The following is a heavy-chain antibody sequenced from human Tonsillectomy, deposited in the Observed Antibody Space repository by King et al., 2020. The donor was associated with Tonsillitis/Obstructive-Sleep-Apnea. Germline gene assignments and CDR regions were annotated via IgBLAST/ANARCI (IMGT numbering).Heavy chain of an antibody. CDR1: GFTFSTYA. CDR3: ARALWNIVVVVPATPFDY. J-gene: IGHJ4*02. CDR2: ISYDGNNK. V-gene: IGHV3-30*04. D-gene: IGHD2-15*01. Sequence: VQLVESGGGVVQPGRSLRLSCAASGFTFSTYAMHWVRKAPGKGLEWVALISYDGNNKYYADSVKGRFTISRDNSKNTLYLQMNSLRAEDTAVYYCARALWNIVVVVPATPFDYWGQGTLVTVSS.